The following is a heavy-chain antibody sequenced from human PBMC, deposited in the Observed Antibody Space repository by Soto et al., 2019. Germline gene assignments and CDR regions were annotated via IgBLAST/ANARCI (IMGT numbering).Heavy chain of an antibody. D-gene: IGHD1-1*01. CDR2: INHSGST. CDR3: ARLGVLEQLKVVYFDY. V-gene: IGHV4-34*01. Sequence: LSLTCAVYGGSFSGYYWSWIRQPPGKGLEWIGEINHSGSTNYNPSLKSRVTISVDTSKNQFSLKLSSVTAADTAVYYCARLGVLEQLKVVYFDYWGQGTLVTVSS. CDR1: GGSFSGYY. J-gene: IGHJ4*02.